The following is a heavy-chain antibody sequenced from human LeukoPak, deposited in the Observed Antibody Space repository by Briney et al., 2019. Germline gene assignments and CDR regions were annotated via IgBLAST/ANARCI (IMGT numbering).Heavy chain of an antibody. V-gene: IGHV4-4*07. CDR2: IYTSGST. D-gene: IGHD2-2*01. J-gene: IGHJ6*03. CDR3: ARDRDIVVVPAALARGYYYYYYMDV. CDR1: GGSISSYY. Sequence: SETLSLTCTVSGGSISSYYWSWIRQPAGKGLEWIGRIYTSGSTNYNPSLKSRVTMSVDTSKNQFSLKLSSVTAADTAVHYCARDRDIVVVPAALARGYYYYYYMDVWGKGTTVTVSS.